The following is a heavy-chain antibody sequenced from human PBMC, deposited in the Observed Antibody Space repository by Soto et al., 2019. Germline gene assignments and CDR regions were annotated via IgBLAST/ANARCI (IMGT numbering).Heavy chain of an antibody. V-gene: IGHV3-48*03. CDR1: GFTFSSYE. D-gene: IGHD2-15*01. J-gene: IGHJ6*02. Sequence: PRGSLRLSCAASGFTFSSYEMNWVRQAPGKGLEWVSYISSSGSTIYYADSVKGRFTISRDNAKNSLHLQMNSLRAEDTAVYYCARDRGYCSGGSCYRGYYYYGMDVWGQGTTVTVSS. CDR3: ARDRGYCSGGSCYRGYYYYGMDV. CDR2: ISSSGSTI.